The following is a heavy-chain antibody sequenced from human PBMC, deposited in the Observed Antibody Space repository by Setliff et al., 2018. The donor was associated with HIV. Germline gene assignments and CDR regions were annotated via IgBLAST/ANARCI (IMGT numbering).Heavy chain of an antibody. V-gene: IGHV4-39*07. CDR3: ARKLGYSYGRYFDY. Sequence: SETLSLTCTVSGGSISLTSYYWGWIRQPPGKGLEWIGSIYYSGSTNYNPSLKSRVTISVDTSKNQFSLKLSSVTAADTAVYYCARKLGYSYGRYFDYWGQGTLVTVSS. D-gene: IGHD5-18*01. CDR2: IYYSGST. J-gene: IGHJ4*02. CDR1: GGSISLTSYY.